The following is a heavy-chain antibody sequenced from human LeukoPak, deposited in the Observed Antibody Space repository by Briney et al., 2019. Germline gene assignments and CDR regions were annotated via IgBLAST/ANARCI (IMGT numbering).Heavy chain of an antibody. CDR2: IYYSGST. Sequence: ASETLSLTCTVSGGSISSYYWSWIRQPPGKGLEWIGYIYYSGSTNYNPSLKSRVTISVDTSKNQFSLKLSSVTAADTAVYYCARDRSSWHYYYMDVWGKGTTVTVSS. J-gene: IGHJ6*03. CDR3: ARDRSSWHYYYMDV. CDR1: GGSISSYY. V-gene: IGHV4-59*01. D-gene: IGHD6-13*01.